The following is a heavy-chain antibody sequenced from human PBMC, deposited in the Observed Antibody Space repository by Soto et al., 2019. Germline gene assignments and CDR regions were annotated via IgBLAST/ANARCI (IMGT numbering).Heavy chain of an antibody. CDR2: IYYSGST. CDR3: ARDSRSTIFGMPQNWFDL. D-gene: IGHD3-3*01. V-gene: IGHV4-31*03. Sequence: PSETLSLTCTVSGGSISSGGYYWSWIRQHPGKGLEWIGYIYYSGSTYYNPSLKSRVTISVDTSKNQFSLKLSSVTAADTAVYYCARDSRSTIFGMPQNWFDLWGQGTLVTVSS. CDR1: GGSISSGGYY. J-gene: IGHJ5*02.